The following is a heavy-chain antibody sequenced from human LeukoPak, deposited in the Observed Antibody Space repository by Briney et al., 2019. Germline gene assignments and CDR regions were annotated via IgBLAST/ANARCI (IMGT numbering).Heavy chain of an antibody. CDR1: GFTFSSYG. V-gene: IGHV3-33*01. CDR2: IWYDGNNK. J-gene: IGHJ3*02. CDR3: ARGGYGDYAFDI. Sequence: GGSLRLSCAASGFTFSSYGMHWVRQAPGKGLEWVAVIWYDGNNKYYADSVKGRFTISRDNSKNTLYLQMNGLRAEDTAVYYCARGGYGDYAFDIWGQGTMVTVSS. D-gene: IGHD4-17*01.